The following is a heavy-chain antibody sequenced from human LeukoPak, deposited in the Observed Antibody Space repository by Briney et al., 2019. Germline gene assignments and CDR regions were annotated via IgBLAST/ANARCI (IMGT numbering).Heavy chain of an antibody. V-gene: IGHV4-59*01. CDR1: GGSISSYY. CDR3: ARDGRGYSYGYDY. D-gene: IGHD5-18*01. Sequence: PSETLSPTCTVSGGSISSYYWSWIRQPPGKGLEWIGYIYYSGSTNYNPSLKSRVTISVDTSKNQFSLKLSSVTAADTAVYYCARDGRGYSYGYDYWGQGTLVTVSS. CDR2: IYYSGST. J-gene: IGHJ4*02.